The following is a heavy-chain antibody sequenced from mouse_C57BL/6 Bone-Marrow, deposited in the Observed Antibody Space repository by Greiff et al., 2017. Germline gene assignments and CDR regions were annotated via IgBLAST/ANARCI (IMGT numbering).Heavy chain of an antibody. CDR2: INPSTGGT. J-gene: IGHJ1*03. V-gene: IGHV1-42*01. Sequence: DVKLQESGPELVKPGASVKISCKASGYSFTGYYMNWVKQSPEKSLEWIGEINPSTGGTTYNQKFKAKATLTVDKSSSTAYMQLKSLTSEDSAVYYCARSGMIRGYFDVWGTGTTVTVSS. CDR1: GYSFTGYY. D-gene: IGHD2-4*01. CDR3: ARSGMIRGYFDV.